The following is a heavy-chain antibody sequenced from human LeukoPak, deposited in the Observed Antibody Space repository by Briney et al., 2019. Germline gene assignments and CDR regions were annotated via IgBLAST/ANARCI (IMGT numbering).Heavy chain of an antibody. J-gene: IGHJ4*02. CDR1: GYSISSGYY. CDR3: ARNDSSGYFDY. CDR2: IYYSGST. D-gene: IGHD3-22*01. V-gene: IGHV4-38-2*01. Sequence: PSETLSLTCAVSGYSISSGYYWGWIRQPPGKRLEWIGSIYYSGSTHYNPSLKSRVTISVDTSKNQFSLRLSSVTAADTAVYYCARNDSSGYFDYRGQGTLVTVSS.